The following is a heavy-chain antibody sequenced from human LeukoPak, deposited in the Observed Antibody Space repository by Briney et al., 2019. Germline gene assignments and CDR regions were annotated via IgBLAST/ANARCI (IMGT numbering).Heavy chain of an antibody. Sequence: GGSLRLSCAASGFTFSSYAMSWVSQAPGKGLEWVSAISGSGGSTYYADSVKGRFTISRDNSKNTLYLQMNSLRAEDTAVYYCAKGYGDPPSFDYWGQGTLVTVSS. V-gene: IGHV3-23*01. CDR3: AKGYGDPPSFDY. CDR2: ISGSGGST. D-gene: IGHD4-17*01. CDR1: GFTFSSYA. J-gene: IGHJ4*02.